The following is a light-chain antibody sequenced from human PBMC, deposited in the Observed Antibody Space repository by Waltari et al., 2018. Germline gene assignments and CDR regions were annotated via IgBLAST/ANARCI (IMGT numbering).Light chain of an antibody. J-gene: IGKJ4*01. CDR2: DAS. CDR3: QQRTTWPAFS. V-gene: IGKV3-11*01. CDR1: QSVRY. Sequence: EIVLTQSPATLSLSPGDRATLSCRASQSVRYVAWFQHKPGQTPRLLIYDASNRATGIPARFSGSGSGTDFTLTISSLEPEDFAVYYCQQRTTWPAFSFGGGTKVELK.